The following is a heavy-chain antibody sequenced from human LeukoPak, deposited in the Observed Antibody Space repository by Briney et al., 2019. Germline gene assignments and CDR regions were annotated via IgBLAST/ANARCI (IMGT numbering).Heavy chain of an antibody. D-gene: IGHD1-14*01. V-gene: IGHV1-69*13. CDR3: ASRGEISPIPDYYYYMDV. CDR2: IIPIFGTP. Sequence: GASVKVSCKASGGTFSSYAISWVRQVPGQGLEWMGGIIPIFGTPNYAQKFQGRVTITADESTSTAYMELSSLRSEDTAVHYCASRGEISPIPDYYYYMDVWGKGTTVTVSS. CDR1: GGTFSSYA. J-gene: IGHJ6*03.